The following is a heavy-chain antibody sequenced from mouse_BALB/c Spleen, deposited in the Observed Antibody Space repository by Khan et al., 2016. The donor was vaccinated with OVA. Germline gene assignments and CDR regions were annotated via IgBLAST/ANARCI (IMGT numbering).Heavy chain of an antibody. V-gene: IGHV3-8*02. CDR3: ARATYRYAFAY. CDR1: GDSITSGY. J-gene: IGHJ3*01. Sequence: EVELVESGPSLVKPSQTLSLTCSVTGDSITSGYWSWIRKFPGNKLEYMGYMIYSGNTYYNPSLKSRISITRHTSKNQYYLQLNSVTTEDTATYYCARATYRYAFAYWGQGTLVTVSA. CDR2: MIYSGNT. D-gene: IGHD2-14*01.